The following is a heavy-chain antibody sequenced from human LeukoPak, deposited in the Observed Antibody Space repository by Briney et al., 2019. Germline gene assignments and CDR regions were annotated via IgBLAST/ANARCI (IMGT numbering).Heavy chain of an antibody. CDR1: GGSFSGYY. V-gene: IGHV4-34*01. CDR3: ARGLYGGSYYYYYYMDV. CDR2: INHSGST. D-gene: IGHD1-26*01. J-gene: IGHJ6*03. Sequence: PSETLSLTCAVYGGSFSGYYWSWIRQPPGKGLEWIGEINHSGSTNYNPPLNSRVTISVDTSKNKFSLKLSSVTAADTAVYYCARGLYGGSYYYYYYMDVWGKGTTVTVSS.